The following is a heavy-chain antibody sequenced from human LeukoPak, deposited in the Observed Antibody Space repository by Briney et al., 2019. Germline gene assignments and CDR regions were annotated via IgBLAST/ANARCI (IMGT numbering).Heavy chain of an antibody. Sequence: GRSLRLSCAASGFTFSSYAIHWVRQAPGKGLEWVAVISYDGSNKYYADSVKGRFTISRDNSKNTLYLQMSSLRAEDTAVYYCASRDQAAAGTDYWGQGTLVTVSS. CDR3: ASRDQAAAGTDY. CDR2: ISYDGSNK. J-gene: IGHJ4*02. D-gene: IGHD6-13*01. CDR1: GFTFSSYA. V-gene: IGHV3-30-3*01.